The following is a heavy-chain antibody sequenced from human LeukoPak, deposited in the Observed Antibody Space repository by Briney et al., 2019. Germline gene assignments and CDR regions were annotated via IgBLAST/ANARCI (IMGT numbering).Heavy chain of an antibody. J-gene: IGHJ4*02. V-gene: IGHV3-30*02. CDR1: GFTFRTFG. CDR2: IRYDGSNK. D-gene: IGHD6-19*01. CDR3: AKTVAGSFYFDY. Sequence: PGGLRLSCAASGFTFRTFGIHWVRQAPGKGLQWVTFIRYDGSNKYYADSVKGRFTISRDNSKNTLYLQMNSLRAEDTAVYYCAKTVAGSFYFDYWGQGTLVTVSS.